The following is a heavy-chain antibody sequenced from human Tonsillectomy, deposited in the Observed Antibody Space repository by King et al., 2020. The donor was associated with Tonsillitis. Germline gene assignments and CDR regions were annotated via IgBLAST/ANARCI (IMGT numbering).Heavy chain of an antibody. D-gene: IGHD6-19*01. CDR3: ARVXXDGIXVXGSYGMDV. J-gene: IGHJ6*02. Sequence: VQLQESGPGLVKPSETLSLTCTVSGGSISSYYWSWIRQPPGKGLEWIGYIYYSGSTNYNPSXKXRVTISVDTSKNQFSLKLSSVTAADTAVYYCARVXXDGIXVXGSYGMDVWGQGXTXTVSS. CDR1: GGSISSYY. V-gene: IGHV4-59*01. CDR2: IYYSGST.